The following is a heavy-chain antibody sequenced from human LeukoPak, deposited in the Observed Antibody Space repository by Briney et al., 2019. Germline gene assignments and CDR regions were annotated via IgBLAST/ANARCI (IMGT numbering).Heavy chain of an antibody. D-gene: IGHD3-9*01. Sequence: PGGSLTLSCAASGFTFSSYAMSWVRQAPGKALEWVSAISGSGGSTYYADSVKGRFTISRDNSKNTLYLQMNSLRAEDTDVYYCAKDAGTYYDILTGYHSDYWGQGTLVTVSS. CDR1: GFTFSSYA. CDR2: ISGSGGST. J-gene: IGHJ4*02. CDR3: AKDAGTYYDILTGYHSDY. V-gene: IGHV3-23*01.